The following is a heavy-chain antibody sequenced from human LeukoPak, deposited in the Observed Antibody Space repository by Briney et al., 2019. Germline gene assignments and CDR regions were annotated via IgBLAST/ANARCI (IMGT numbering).Heavy chain of an antibody. J-gene: IGHJ4*02. V-gene: IGHV3-20*04. CDR3: ARDYSTDFGRYYDY. CDR2: INWNGRSK. Sequence: GGSLRLSCAASEFNFDDYAMRWVREVPGKGREWVSGINWNGRSKRYVDSVKGRFTISRDNAKKSLYLQVNSLRCEDAAFYCFARDYSTDFGRYYDYWGQGTLVTVSS. D-gene: IGHD3-10*01. CDR1: EFNFDDYA.